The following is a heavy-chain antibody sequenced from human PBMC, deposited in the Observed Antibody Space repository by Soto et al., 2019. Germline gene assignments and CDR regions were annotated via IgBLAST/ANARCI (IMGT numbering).Heavy chain of an antibody. CDR1: GFTFSSYA. Sequence: QVQLVESGGGVVQPGRSLRLSCAASGFTFSSYAMHWVRQAPGKGLEWVAVISYDGSNKYYADSVKGRFTISRDNSKNTLYLQMNSLRAEDTAVYYCARKDMYSSSQESRFIDYWGQGTLVTVSS. D-gene: IGHD6-6*01. CDR3: ARKDMYSSSQESRFIDY. V-gene: IGHV3-30-3*01. J-gene: IGHJ4*02. CDR2: ISYDGSNK.